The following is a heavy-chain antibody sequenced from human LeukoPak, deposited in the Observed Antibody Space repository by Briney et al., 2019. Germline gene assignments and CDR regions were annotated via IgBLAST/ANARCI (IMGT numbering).Heavy chain of an antibody. Sequence: PSETLSLTCAVYGGSFSGYYWSWIRQPPGKGLEWIGEINHSGSTNYNPSLKSRVTISVDTSKNQFSLKLSSVTAADTAVYYCARRVVVITRFDYWGQGTLVTVSS. CDR2: INHSGST. J-gene: IGHJ4*02. CDR3: ARRVVVITRFDY. V-gene: IGHV4-34*01. D-gene: IGHD3-22*01. CDR1: GGSFSGYY.